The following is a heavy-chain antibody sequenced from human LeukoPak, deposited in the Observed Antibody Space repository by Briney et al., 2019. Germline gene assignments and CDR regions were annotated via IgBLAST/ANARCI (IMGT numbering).Heavy chain of an antibody. CDR2: IYDSGST. J-gene: IGHJ4*02. V-gene: IGHV4-39*07. CDR3: ARDPTYYYDSSGPGY. Sequence: SETLSLTCTVSGFSLSSGPYYWGWIRQPPGKGLEWIGSIYDSGSTYYNPSLKSRVTISVDTSKNQFSLNLSSVTAADTAVYYCARDPTYYYDSSGPGYWGQGTLVTVSS. D-gene: IGHD3-22*01. CDR1: GFSLSSGPYY.